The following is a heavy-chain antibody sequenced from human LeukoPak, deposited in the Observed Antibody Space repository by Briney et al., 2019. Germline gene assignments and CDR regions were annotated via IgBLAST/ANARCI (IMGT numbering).Heavy chain of an antibody. V-gene: IGHV1-2*02. J-gene: IGHJ6*03. CDR1: GYTFTGYY. CDR3: TRPHTAMVKSYYYYYMDV. CDR2: INPNSGGT. Sequence: ASVKVSCTASGYTFTGYYMHWVRQAPGQGLEWMGWINPNSGGTNSAQKFQGRVTMTRDTSISTAYMELSRLRSDDTAVYYCTRPHTAMVKSYYYYYMDVWGKGTTVTVSS. D-gene: IGHD5-18*01.